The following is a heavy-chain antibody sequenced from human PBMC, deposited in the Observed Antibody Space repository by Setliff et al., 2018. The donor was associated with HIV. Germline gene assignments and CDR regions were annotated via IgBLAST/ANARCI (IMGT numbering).Heavy chain of an antibody. J-gene: IGHJ4*02. D-gene: IGHD6-19*01. CDR1: ADTFSNYW. CDR3: ARVAVAGSRHFDY. Sequence: PGESLKISCKGSADTFSNYWIAWVRQMPGKGLEWMGIVWPGDSDTTYSPSFQGQVTISADRSIRTAYLQWSSLKASDTAMYYCARVAVAGSRHFDYWGQGTLVTVSS. CDR2: VWPGDSDT. V-gene: IGHV5-51*01.